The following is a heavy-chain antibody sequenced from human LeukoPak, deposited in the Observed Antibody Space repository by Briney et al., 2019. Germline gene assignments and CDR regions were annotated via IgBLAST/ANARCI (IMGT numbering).Heavy chain of an antibody. V-gene: IGHV1-8*01. CDR1: GYTFTSYD. CDR2: MNPNSGNT. CDR3: ARGFFPTYSGWYPFWDY. J-gene: IGHJ4*02. Sequence: ASVKVSCKASGYTFTSYDINWVRQATGQGLEWMGWMNPNSGNTGYAQKFQGRVTMTRNTSISTAYMGLSSLRSEDTAVYYCARGFFPTYSGWYPFWDYWGQGTLVTVSS. D-gene: IGHD6-19*01.